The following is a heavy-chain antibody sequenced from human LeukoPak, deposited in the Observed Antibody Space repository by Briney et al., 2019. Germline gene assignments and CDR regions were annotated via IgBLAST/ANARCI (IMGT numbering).Heavy chain of an antibody. Sequence: GGSLRPSCAASGFTFSSYSMNWVRQAPGKGLEWVSYISSSSSTIYYADSVKGRFTISRDNSKNTLYLQMNSLRAEDTAVYYCAKEYPPFDFQHWGQGTLVTVSS. V-gene: IGHV3-48*01. CDR3: AKEYPPFDFQH. J-gene: IGHJ1*01. CDR1: GFTFSSYS. CDR2: ISSSSSTI.